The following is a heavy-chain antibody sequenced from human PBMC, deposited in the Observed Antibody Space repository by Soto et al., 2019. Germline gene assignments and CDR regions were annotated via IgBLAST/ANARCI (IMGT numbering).Heavy chain of an antibody. CDR1: GFTFSDYT. D-gene: IGHD4-17*01. CDR2: ISRIGIYL. CDR3: ARDRYGDYSLDS. Sequence: EVQLVESGGGLVKPGGALRLSCAASGFTFSDYTMNWVRQAPGKGLEWVSSISRIGIYLYNVDSVKGRFTISRDNAENSLYRQLTSLRAEDTAVYYCARDRYGDYSLDSWGQGTLVTVSS. V-gene: IGHV3-21*01. J-gene: IGHJ4*02.